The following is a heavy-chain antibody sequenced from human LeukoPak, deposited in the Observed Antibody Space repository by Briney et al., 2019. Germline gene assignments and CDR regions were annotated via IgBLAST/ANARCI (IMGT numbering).Heavy chain of an antibody. CDR1: GFTVSSNY. J-gene: IGHJ4*02. CDR3: ARRTLRYCSGGSCYDDFDY. D-gene: IGHD2-15*01. Sequence: GGSLRLSCAASGFTVSSNYTSWVRQAPGKGLEWVSVIYSGGSTYYADSVKGRFTISRDNSKNTLYLQMNSLRAEDTAVYYCARRTLRYCSGGSCYDDFDYWGQGTLVTVSS. V-gene: IGHV3-53*01. CDR2: IYSGGST.